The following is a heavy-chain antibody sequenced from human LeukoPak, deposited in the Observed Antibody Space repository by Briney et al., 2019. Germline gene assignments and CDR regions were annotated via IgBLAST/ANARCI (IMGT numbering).Heavy chain of an antibody. D-gene: IGHD2-2*01. Sequence: SETLSLTCTVPGGSISSYYWSCIRQPPGEGLWWSGHIYYKGGTNYKPYVESRVTLSVVSSKNQFSLKQSSVTAAETDVYYCARHRGIVVVPAATGFDPWGQGALVTVSS. CDR3: ARHRGIVVVPAATGFDP. V-gene: IGHV4-59*08. CDR2: IYYKGGT. CDR1: GGSISSYY. J-gene: IGHJ5*02.